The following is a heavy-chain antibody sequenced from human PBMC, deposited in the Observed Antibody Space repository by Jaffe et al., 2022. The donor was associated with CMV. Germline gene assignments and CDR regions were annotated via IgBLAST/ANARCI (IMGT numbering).Heavy chain of an antibody. Sequence: EVQLVESGGGLVQPGGSLRLSCAASGFTFSSYWMHWVRQAPGKGLVWVSRINSDGSSTSYADSVKGRFTISRDNAKNTLYLQMNSLRAEDTAVYYCARGGLTSDYGGPIDYWGQGTLVTVSS. V-gene: IGHV3-74*01. CDR1: GFTFSSYW. J-gene: IGHJ4*02. D-gene: IGHD4-17*01. CDR3: ARGGLTSDYGGPIDY. CDR2: INSDGSST.